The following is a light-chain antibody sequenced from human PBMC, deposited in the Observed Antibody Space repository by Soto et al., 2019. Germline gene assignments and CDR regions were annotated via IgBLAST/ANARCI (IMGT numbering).Light chain of an antibody. Sequence: DIQVTQSPSSLSASLGDRVSITCRASRDISNYLAWYQQKPGQVPRLLISGASTLHSGVPSRFSGSGSGTDFTLTITSLQSEDIATYFCQKYDTAPLTFGGGTKVDIK. CDR1: RDISNY. V-gene: IGKV1-27*01. J-gene: IGKJ4*01. CDR3: QKYDTAPLT. CDR2: GAS.